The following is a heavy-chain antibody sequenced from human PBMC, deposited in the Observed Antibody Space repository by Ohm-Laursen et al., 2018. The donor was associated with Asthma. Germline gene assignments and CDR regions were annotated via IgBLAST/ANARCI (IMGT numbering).Heavy chain of an antibody. Sequence: SLRLSCAASGFTFSSYSMNWVRQAPGKGLEWVSYISSSSTIYYADSVKGRFTISRDNAKNSLYLQMNSLRDEDTAVYYCARGTYYYDSSGYYHYDYWGQGTLVTVSS. V-gene: IGHV3-48*02. CDR1: GFTFSSYS. D-gene: IGHD3-22*01. CDR3: ARGTYYYDSSGYYHYDY. J-gene: IGHJ4*02. CDR2: ISSSSTI.